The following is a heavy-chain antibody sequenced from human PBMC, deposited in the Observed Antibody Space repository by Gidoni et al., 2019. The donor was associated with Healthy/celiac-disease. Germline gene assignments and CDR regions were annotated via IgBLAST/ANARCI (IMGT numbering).Heavy chain of an antibody. CDR2: ISWNSGSI. Sequence: EVQLVESGGGLVQPGRSLRLSCAASGFTFDDYAFHWVRQAPGKGMEWVSGISWNSGSIGYADSVKGRFTISRDNAKNALYLQMNSLRAEDTALYYCAKSQGLLWFGELSTRDAFDIWGQGTMVTVSS. CDR1: GFTFDDYA. D-gene: IGHD3-10*01. CDR3: AKSQGLLWFGELSTRDAFDI. J-gene: IGHJ3*02. V-gene: IGHV3-9*01.